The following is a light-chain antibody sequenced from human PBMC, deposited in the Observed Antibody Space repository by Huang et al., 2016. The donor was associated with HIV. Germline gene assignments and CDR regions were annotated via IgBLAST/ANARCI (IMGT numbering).Light chain of an antibody. V-gene: IGKV4-1*01. CDR2: WAS. CDR1: QSVYSSSTSKDY. CDR3: QQYYSSPQT. J-gene: IGKJ1*01. Sequence: DIIMTQSPDSLAVSLGERATLNCRSSQSVYSSSTSKDYMAWFQQKPGHPPRVLLFWASTREAGVPDRFSGSGSGTHFTLTIANLEAEDAAIYYCQQYYSSPQTFGQGTRVEVK.